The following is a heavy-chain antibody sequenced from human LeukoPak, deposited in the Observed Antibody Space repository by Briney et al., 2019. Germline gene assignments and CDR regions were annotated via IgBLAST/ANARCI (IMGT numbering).Heavy chain of an antibody. CDR2: IKEDGSIE. CDR3: VSQQVAPP. J-gene: IGHJ5*02. V-gene: IGHV3-7*01. Sequence: GGSLRLSCVASGFTFSHYWMSWVRQAPGKGLEWVSNIKEDGSIEDYVDSVKGRFTVSRDNAKNSLYLEMNSLRVEDTAVYYCVSQQVAPPWGQGTLVIVSS. D-gene: IGHD5-12*01. CDR1: GFTFSHYW.